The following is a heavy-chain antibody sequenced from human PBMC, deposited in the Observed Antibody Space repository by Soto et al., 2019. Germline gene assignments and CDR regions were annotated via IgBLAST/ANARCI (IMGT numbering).Heavy chain of an antibody. CDR3: ARGPDIVVVVAATPGEYFQH. J-gene: IGHJ1*01. V-gene: IGHV3-21*01. CDR1: GFTFSSYS. D-gene: IGHD2-15*01. Sequence: GGSLRLSCAASGFTFSSYSMNWVRQAPGKGLEWVSSISSSSSYIYYADSVKGRFTISRDNAKNSLYLQMNSLRAEDTAVYYCARGPDIVVVVAATPGEYFQHWGQGTLVTVSS. CDR2: ISSSSSYI.